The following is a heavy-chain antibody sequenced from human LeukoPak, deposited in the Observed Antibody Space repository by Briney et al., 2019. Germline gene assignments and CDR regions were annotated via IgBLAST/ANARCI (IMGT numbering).Heavy chain of an antibody. CDR1: GGSISTGDYY. D-gene: IGHD3-16*01. J-gene: IGHJ3*02. CDR3: ARGSFDRRLGSDAFDI. Sequence: PSETLSLTCTVSGGSISTGDYYWSWIRQPPGKGLEWIGYIYYSGSTYYNPSLKSRVTISVDTSKNQFSLKLSSVTAADTAVYYCARGSFDRRLGSDAFDIWGQGTMVTVSS. V-gene: IGHV4-30-4*01. CDR2: IYYSGST.